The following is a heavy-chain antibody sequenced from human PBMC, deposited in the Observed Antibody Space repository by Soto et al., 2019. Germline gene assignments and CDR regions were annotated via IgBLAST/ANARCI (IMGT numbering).Heavy chain of an antibody. CDR1: GATFSSYS. CDR2: IIPIFGIA. J-gene: IGHJ4*02. D-gene: IGHD1-26*01. Sequence: QVQLVQAGAEVKKPGSSVKVSCKASGATFSSYSINWVRQAPGQGLEWMEEIIPIFGIANYAKKLQGRVMIAVCEFTSTAYMELSSLRSEDTAVYYCARDGGRHSGGIDYWGQGTLVTVSS. V-gene: IGHV1-69*01. CDR3: ARDGGRHSGGIDY.